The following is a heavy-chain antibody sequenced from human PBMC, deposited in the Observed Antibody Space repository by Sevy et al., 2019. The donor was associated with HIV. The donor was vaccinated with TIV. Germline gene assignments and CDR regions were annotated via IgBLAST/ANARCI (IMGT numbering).Heavy chain of an antibody. CDR1: GFTFSDYY. CDR3: ARDGGCSSTSCLLYFDS. D-gene: IGHD2-2*01. V-gene: IGHV3-21*01. J-gene: IGHJ4*02. Sequence: GGSLRLSCAASGFTFSDYYMNWVRQAPGKGLEWVSSISSRSSYIHYADSVRGRFTISRDNAKNSLYLQMNSLRVDDTAVYFCARDGGCSSTSCLLYFDSWGQGALVTVSP. CDR2: ISSRSSYI.